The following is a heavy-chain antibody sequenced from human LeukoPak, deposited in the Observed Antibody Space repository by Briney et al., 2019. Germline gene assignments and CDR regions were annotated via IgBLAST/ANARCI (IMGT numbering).Heavy chain of an antibody. CDR3: ARSKARSVRGVIIGFDY. V-gene: IGHV4-59*01. CDR2: IYYSGST. J-gene: IGHJ4*02. Sequence: SETLSLTCTVSGGSISSYYWSWLRQPPGKGLEWIGYIYYSGSTNYNPSLKSRVTISVDTSKNQFSLKLSSVTAADTAVYYCARSKARSVRGVIIGFDYWGQGTLVTVSS. CDR1: GGSISSYY. D-gene: IGHD3-10*01.